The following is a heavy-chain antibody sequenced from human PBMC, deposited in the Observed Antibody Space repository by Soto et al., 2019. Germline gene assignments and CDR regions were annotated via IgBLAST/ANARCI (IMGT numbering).Heavy chain of an antibody. CDR3: ARHNCGGDCYPGHYYYYYGMDV. CDR1: GYSFTSYW. Sequence: GESLKISCKGSGYSFTSYWIGWVRQMPGKGLEWMGIIYPGDSDTRYSPSFQGQVTISADKSISTAYLQWSSLKASDTAMYYCARHNCGGDCYPGHYYYYYGMDVWGQGTTVTVSS. J-gene: IGHJ6*02. V-gene: IGHV5-51*01. CDR2: IYPGDSDT. D-gene: IGHD2-21*02.